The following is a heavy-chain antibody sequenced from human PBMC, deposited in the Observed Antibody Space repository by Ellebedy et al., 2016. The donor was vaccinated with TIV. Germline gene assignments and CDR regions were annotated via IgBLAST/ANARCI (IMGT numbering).Heavy chain of an antibody. J-gene: IGHJ4*02. D-gene: IGHD6-19*01. CDR2: ISSSGSDT. CDR1: GFSFSDYY. Sequence: GESLKISCAASGFSFSDYYMSWIRQVPGTGLEWLSYISSSGSDTNYADSLKGRFTISRDNAKNSLYLEMNSLKVEDTAVYYCARGQAVAGSHFDYWGQGTLVTVSS. V-gene: IGHV3-11*06. CDR3: ARGQAVAGSHFDY.